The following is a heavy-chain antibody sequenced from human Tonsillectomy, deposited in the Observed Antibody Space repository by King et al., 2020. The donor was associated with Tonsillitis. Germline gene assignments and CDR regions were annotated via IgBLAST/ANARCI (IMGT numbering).Heavy chain of an antibody. CDR3: TRVLSYYYASGWYFQP. Sequence: VQLVESGGGLVQPGRSLRLSCKASGFTFGDYGMSWVRQAPGKGLEWVGCIRSKAYGGTTEYAASVKGGFTISRDDSKSIAYQQMNSLKTEEPSVYYCTRVLSYYYASGWYFQPWGQGTLVTVSS. V-gene: IGHV3-49*04. J-gene: IGHJ1*01. CDR2: IRSKAYGGTT. D-gene: IGHD3-10*01. CDR1: GFTFGDYG.